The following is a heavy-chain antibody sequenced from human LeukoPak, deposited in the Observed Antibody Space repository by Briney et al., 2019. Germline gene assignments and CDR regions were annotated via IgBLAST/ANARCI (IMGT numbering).Heavy chain of an antibody. CDR1: GFTVSSNY. D-gene: IGHD3-10*01. V-gene: IGHV3-66*01. CDR3: ARDRITMIRGVIELDP. CDR2: IYPNGNT. Sequence: GGSLRLSCAASGFTVSSNYMNWVRQAPGKGLEWISMIYPNGNTFYTDSVKGRFTISRDNAKNSLFLQMNSLRAEDTALYHCARDRITMIRGVIELDPWGQGTLVTVSS. J-gene: IGHJ5*02.